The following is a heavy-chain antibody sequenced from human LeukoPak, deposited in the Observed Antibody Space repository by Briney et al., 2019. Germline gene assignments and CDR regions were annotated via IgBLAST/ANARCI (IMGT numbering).Heavy chain of an antibody. V-gene: IGHV3-30*02. Sequence: GGSLRLSCAASGFTFSSYGMHWVRQAPGKGLEWVAFIRYDGSNKYYADSVKGRFTISRDNSKNTLYLQMSSLRAEDTAVYFCAKDTGWIQLWFSWGQGTLVTVSS. CDR3: AKDTGWIQLWFS. CDR2: IRYDGSNK. CDR1: GFTFSSYG. D-gene: IGHD5-18*01. J-gene: IGHJ4*02.